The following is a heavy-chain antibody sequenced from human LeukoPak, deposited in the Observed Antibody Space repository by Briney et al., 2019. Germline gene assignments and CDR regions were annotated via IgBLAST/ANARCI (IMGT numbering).Heavy chain of an antibody. CDR2: IRYDGSNK. CDR3: AKSYDSSGYYYEQYFQH. CDR1: GFTFSNYD. Sequence: GGSLRLSCAASGFTFSNYDMHWVRQAPGKGLEWAAFIRYDGSNKNYADSFKGRFTISRDNSKNTLYLQMNSLRVDDTAVYYCAKSYDSSGYYYEQYFQHWGQGTLVTVSS. D-gene: IGHD3-22*01. J-gene: IGHJ1*01. V-gene: IGHV3-30*02.